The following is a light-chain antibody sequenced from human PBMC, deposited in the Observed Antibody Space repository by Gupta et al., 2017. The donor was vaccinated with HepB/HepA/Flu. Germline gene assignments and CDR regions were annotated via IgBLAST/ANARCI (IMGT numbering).Light chain of an antibody. J-gene: IGKJ4*01. CDR1: QSISSY. V-gene: IGKV1-39*01. Sequence: DIQMTHSPSSLSASVGDRVTITCRASQSISSYLNWYHQKPGKAPKLLIYAASNLQSGVPSRFSGSGSGTDFTLTISSLQPEDFATYYCQQSYSTPLTFGGGTKVEIK. CDR2: AAS. CDR3: QQSYSTPLT.